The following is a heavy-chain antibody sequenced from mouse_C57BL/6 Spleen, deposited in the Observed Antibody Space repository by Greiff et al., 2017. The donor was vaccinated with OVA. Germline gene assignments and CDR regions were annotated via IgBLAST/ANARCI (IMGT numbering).Heavy chain of an antibody. V-gene: IGHV5-6*01. CDR1: GFTFSSYG. J-gene: IGHJ1*03. D-gene: IGHD1-1*01. Sequence: EVKVVESGGDLVKPGGSLKLSCAASGFTFSSYGMSWVRQTPDKRLEWVATISSGGSYTYYPDSVQGRFTIPRDNAKNTLYLQVRSLKSEDTAMYYCARLRDYYGNSPYWYFDVWGTGTTVTVSS. CDR2: ISSGGSYT. CDR3: ARLRDYYGNSPYWYFDV.